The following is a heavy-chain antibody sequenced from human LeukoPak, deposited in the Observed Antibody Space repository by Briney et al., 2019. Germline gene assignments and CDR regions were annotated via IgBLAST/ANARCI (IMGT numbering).Heavy chain of an antibody. D-gene: IGHD2-15*01. CDR2: ISYDGSNK. V-gene: IGHV3-30*04. Sequence: GGSLRLSCAASGFTFSSYAMHWVRQAPGKGLEWVAVISYDGSNKYYADSVKGRFTISRDNSENTVYMQMDSLRVEDTAVYYCAKGFLASCSGTRCYPFDHWGQGTPVTVSS. CDR1: GFTFSSYA. CDR3: AKGFLASCSGTRCYPFDH. J-gene: IGHJ4*02.